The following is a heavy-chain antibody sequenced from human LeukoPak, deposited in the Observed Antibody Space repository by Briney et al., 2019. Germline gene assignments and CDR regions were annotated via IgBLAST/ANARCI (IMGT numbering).Heavy chain of an antibody. Sequence: SETLSLTCTVSGGSISSYYWSWIRQPAGKGLEWIGRIYTSASTNYSPSLKSRVTMSVDTSKNQFSLKLSSVTAADTAVYYCARDMGRYCSSTSCYQTGLYYYYYMDVWGKGTTVTVSS. CDR3: ARDMGRYCSSTSCYQTGLYYYYYMDV. D-gene: IGHD2-2*01. CDR2: IYTSAST. V-gene: IGHV4-4*07. J-gene: IGHJ6*03. CDR1: GGSISSYY.